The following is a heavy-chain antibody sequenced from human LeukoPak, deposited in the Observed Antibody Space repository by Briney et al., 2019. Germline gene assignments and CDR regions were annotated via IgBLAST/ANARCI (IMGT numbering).Heavy chain of an antibody. J-gene: IGHJ4*02. CDR3: ARDPIVETTGVYFDY. V-gene: IGHV1-2*02. CDR2: INPNSGRT. Sequence: ASVKVSCKASGYTFTGYYMHWVRQAPGQGREWMGWINPNSGRTNYAQKFQGRVTMPRDTSISTAYMELSRLRSDDTAVYYCARDPIVETTGVYFDYWGQGTLVTVSS. CDR1: GYTFTGYY. D-gene: IGHD1-7*01.